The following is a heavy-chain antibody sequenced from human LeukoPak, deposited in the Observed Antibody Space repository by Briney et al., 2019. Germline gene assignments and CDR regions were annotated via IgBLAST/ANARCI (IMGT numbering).Heavy chain of an antibody. V-gene: IGHV3-23*01. CDR1: GFTFSSYA. CDR2: ISLDGATT. J-gene: IGHJ4*02. D-gene: IGHD3-9*01. CDR3: VKDHGWLLYS. Sequence: GGSLRLSCAASGFTFSSYAMSGGRQAPGKGLEWGSGISLDGATTYYAGSVEGRFTISTDNSKNTLYLQMNSLRAADTAVYYCVKDHGWLLYSWGQGTLVTVSS.